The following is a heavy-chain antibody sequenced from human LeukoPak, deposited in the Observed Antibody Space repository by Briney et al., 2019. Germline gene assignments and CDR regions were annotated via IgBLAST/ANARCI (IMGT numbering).Heavy chain of an antibody. CDR1: GFTFSSYA. CDR3: AKDQGHYGQFDY. CDR2: ISGSGGST. Sequence: GGSLRLSCAASGFTFSSYAMSWVRQAPGKGLEWVSAISGSGGSTYYADSVKDRFTISRDNSKNTLYLQMNSLRAEDTAVYYCAKDQGHYGQFDYWGQGTLVTVSS. D-gene: IGHD4-17*01. V-gene: IGHV3-23*01. J-gene: IGHJ4*02.